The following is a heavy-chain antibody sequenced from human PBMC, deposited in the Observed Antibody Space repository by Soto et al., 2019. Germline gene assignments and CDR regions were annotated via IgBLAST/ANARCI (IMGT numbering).Heavy chain of an antibody. J-gene: IGHJ3*01. CDR2: IYFSGTT. V-gene: IGHV4-59*12. CDR3: ARASRADVFDF. CDR1: GGSISTYY. Sequence: PSETLSLTCTVSGGSISTYYWSWIRQPPGGGLEWIGYIYFSGTTNYNPSLKSRVTMSVDTSKIQFSLKLSSVPAADTAMYYCARASRADVFDFRGQRSSVTVSS.